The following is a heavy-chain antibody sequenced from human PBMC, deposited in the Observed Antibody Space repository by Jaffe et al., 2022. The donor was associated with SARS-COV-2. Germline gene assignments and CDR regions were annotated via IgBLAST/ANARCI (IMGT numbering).Heavy chain of an antibody. D-gene: IGHD3-3*01. CDR2: IFSNDEK. CDR3: ARIRSYDFWSGPNPAGNNWFDP. CDR1: GFSLSNARMG. Sequence: QVTLKESGPVLVKPTETLTLTCTVSGFSLSNARMGVSWIRQPPGKALEWLAHIFSNDEKSYSTSLKSRLTISKDTSKSQVVLTMTNMDPVDTATYYCARIRSYDFWSGPNPAGNNWFDPWGQGTLVTVSS. J-gene: IGHJ5*02. V-gene: IGHV2-26*01.